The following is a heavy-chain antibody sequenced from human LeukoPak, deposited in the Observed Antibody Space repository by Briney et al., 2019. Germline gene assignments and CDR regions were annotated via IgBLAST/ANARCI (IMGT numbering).Heavy chain of an antibody. Sequence: SETLSLTCTVSGGSISSGGYYWSWIRQPPGKGLEWVGYIYYSGSTYYNPSLKSRVTISVDTSKNQFSLKLSSVTAADTAVYYCARETIAAAGTPGFDYWGQGTLVTVSS. CDR3: ARETIAAAGTPGFDY. D-gene: IGHD6-13*01. J-gene: IGHJ4*02. V-gene: IGHV4-31*03. CDR1: GGSISSGGYY. CDR2: IYYSGST.